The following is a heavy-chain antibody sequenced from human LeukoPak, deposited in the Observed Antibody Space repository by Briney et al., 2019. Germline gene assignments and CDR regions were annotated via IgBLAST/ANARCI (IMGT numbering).Heavy chain of an antibody. V-gene: IGHV3-30*02. CDR1: GFASKVFG. CDR2: IKADGVFT. CDR3: ARKLMSSRRFEY. J-gene: IGHJ4*02. Sequence: AGGSLRLSCEGSGFASKVFGMHWIRQAPGKGLEWVAFIKADGVFTNYAEAVKGRFTISRDNSDNTVFLQMESVRPDDTAVYYCARKLMSSRRFEYWGQGTLVTVSS. D-gene: IGHD2-8*01.